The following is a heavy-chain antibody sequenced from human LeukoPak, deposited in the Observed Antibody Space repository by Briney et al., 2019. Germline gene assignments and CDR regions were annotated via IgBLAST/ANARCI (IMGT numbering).Heavy chain of an antibody. D-gene: IGHD1-14*01. CDR2: IYYSGST. CDR3: ARAPEYGLYYFDY. V-gene: IGHV4-39*07. J-gene: IGHJ4*02. CDR1: GGSISSGSYY. Sequence: SETLSLTCTVSGGSISSGSYYWGWIRQPPGKGLEWIGNIYYSGSTYYNPSLKSRVSISVDTSKNQFSLKLTSVTAADTAVYYCARAPEYGLYYFDYWGQGTLVAVSS.